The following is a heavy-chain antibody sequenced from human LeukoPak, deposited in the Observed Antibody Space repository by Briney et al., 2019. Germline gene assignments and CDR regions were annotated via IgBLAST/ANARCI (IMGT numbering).Heavy chain of an antibody. V-gene: IGHV4-59*01. CDR2: IYYSGST. J-gene: IGHJ4*02. CDR1: GVSISSYY. Sequence: SETLSLTCTVSGVSISSYYWSWIRQPPGKGLEWIGYIYYSGSTNYNPSLKSRVTISVDTSKNQFSLKLSSVTAADTAVYYCARASPGQLVLKVWGQGTLVTVSS. D-gene: IGHD6-6*01. CDR3: ARASPGQLVLKV.